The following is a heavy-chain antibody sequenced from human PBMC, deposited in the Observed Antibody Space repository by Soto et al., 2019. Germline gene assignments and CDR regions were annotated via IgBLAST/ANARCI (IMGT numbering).Heavy chain of an antibody. V-gene: IGHV4-39*01. CDR1: GDSSTTNRYY. J-gene: IGHJ4*02. D-gene: IGHD6-13*01. CDR3: ARQKRGSSSWPFEH. Sequence: QLQLQESGPALVKPSETLSLTCTVSGDSSTTNRYYWGWISQPPGKGLEWCGTIYYTGTTYYNPSLKSRVTVSVDTSKNQFSLRLTSVTATDTAVYYCARQKRGSSSWPFEHWGQGTLVTVSS. CDR2: IYYTGTT.